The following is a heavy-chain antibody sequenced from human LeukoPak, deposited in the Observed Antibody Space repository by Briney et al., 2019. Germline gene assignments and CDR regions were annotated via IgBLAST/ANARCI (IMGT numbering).Heavy chain of an antibody. V-gene: IGHV4-34*01. J-gene: IGHJ6*03. D-gene: IGHD3-16*01. CDR1: GGSFSGYY. CDR2: INHSGST. CDR3: ARVLGLTPPYYYYMDV. Sequence: SETLSLTCAVYGGSFSGYYWSWIRQPPGKGLEWIGEINHSGSTNYNPSLKSRVTISVDTSKNQFSLKLSSVTAADTAVYYCARVLGLTPPYYYYMDVWGKGTTVTVSS.